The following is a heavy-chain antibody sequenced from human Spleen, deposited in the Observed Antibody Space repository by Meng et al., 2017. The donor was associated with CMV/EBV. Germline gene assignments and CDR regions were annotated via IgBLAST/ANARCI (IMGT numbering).Heavy chain of an antibody. D-gene: IGHD4-23*01. V-gene: IGHV3-23*01. CDR1: GFSFNNFA. J-gene: IGHJ4*02. CDR3: AKDRMVVTPYYFDF. CDR2: IRGSGAST. Sequence: GESLKISCVASGFSFNNFAMGWVRQAPGKGLEWVSSIRGSGASTYYADSVKGRFTISRDNSKNTLFLQMNSLRAEDTAVYYCAKDRMVVTPYYFDFWGQGTLVTVPQ.